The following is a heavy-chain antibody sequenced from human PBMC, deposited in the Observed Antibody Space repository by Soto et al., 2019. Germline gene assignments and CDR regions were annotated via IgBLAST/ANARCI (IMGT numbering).Heavy chain of an antibody. V-gene: IGHV1-69*12. J-gene: IGHJ1*01. CDR2: IIPIFGTT. D-gene: IGHD6-19*01. CDR3: ARDSHPSGWRTGAEYFQH. CDR1: GGTFSFSA. Sequence: QVQLVQSGAEVKKPGSSVKVSCKASGGTFSFSAITWVRQAPGQGLEWMGGIIPIFGTTNYAQKFQGRVTITADESTSTAYMELRSLRSEDTAVYYCARDSHPSGWRTGAEYFQHWGQGTLVTVSS.